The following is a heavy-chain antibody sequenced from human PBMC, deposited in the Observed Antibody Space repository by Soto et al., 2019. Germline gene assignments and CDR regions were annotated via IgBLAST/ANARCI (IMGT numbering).Heavy chain of an antibody. V-gene: IGHV4-4*02. CDR3: AGSTSYRLDY. CDR1: SRSISSNW. J-gene: IGHJ4*02. Sequence: QVQLQESGPGLVKPSGTLSLTCVVSSRSISSNWLSWVRQPPGKGLEWIGEVNHDGRTNTNPSLESRVTMSVDKSGNQFSLNLNSVSAADTAVYYCAGSTSYRLDYWGQGTLVTVSS. D-gene: IGHD3-16*02. CDR2: VNHDGRT.